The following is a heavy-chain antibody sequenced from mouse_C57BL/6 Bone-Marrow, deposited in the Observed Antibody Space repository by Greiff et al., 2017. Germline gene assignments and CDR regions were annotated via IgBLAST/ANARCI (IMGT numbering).Heavy chain of an antibody. J-gene: IGHJ2*01. CDR1: GYTFTSYD. V-gene: IGHV1-85*01. CDR3: ASYYGSRGDFDY. CDR2: IYPTDGST. D-gene: IGHD1-1*01. Sequence: VQLQQSGPELVKPGASVKLSCKASGYTFTSYDINWVKQRPGQGLEWIGWIYPTDGSTKYNEKFKGKATLTVDTSSSTAYMGLHSLTSEDSAFYFCASYYGSRGDFDYWGQGTTLTVSS.